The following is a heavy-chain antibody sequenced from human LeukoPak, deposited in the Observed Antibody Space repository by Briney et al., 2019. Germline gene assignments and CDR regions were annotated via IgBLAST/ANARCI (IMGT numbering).Heavy chain of an antibody. CDR3: AREGGGGSWEDFDY. Sequence: SETLSLTCTVSGGSISSYYWSWIGQPAGKGLEWIGRIYTSGSTNYNPSLKSRVTMSVDTSKNQFSLKLSSVTAADTAVYYCAREGGGGSWEDFDYWGQGTLVTVSS. D-gene: IGHD2-15*01. J-gene: IGHJ4*02. CDR1: GGSISSYY. V-gene: IGHV4-4*07. CDR2: IYTSGST.